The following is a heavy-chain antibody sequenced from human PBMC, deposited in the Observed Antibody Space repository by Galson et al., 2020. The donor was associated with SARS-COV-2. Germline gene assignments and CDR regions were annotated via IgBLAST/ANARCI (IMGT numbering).Heavy chain of an antibody. Sequence: SLKLPCASSGFTFRSYRLHWVRPAPGKGLEWVAVIRYDGSNKHYADSVKGRFTISRDNSKNTLYLQMNSLRAEDTAVYYCAKERGKVLGGRASMSLIGGGSTPDDGLDVWGQGTMVTVSS. J-gene: IGHJ6*02. V-gene: IGHV3-33*06. CDR3: AKERGKVLGGRASMSLIGGGSTPDDGLDV. CDR2: IRYDGSNK. CDR1: GFTFRSYR. D-gene: IGHD1-26*01.